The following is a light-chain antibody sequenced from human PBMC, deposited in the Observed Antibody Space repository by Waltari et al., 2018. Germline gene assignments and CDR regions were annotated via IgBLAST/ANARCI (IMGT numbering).Light chain of an antibody. CDR3: SSYTSNSDPYV. V-gene: IGLV2-14*03. CDR2: DVT. CDR1: NNDVVVYNY. Sequence: QSALTQPASVSGSPGQSITISCTGTNNDVVVYNYVSCYQQHPGKAPKLMIYDVTNRPSGVSTRFSGSKSGNTAYLTISGLQAEDEADYYCSSYTSNSDPYVFGTGTKVTVL. J-gene: IGLJ1*01.